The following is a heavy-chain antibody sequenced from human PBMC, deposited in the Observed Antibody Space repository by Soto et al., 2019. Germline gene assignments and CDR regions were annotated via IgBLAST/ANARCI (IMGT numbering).Heavy chain of an antibody. CDR2: IRSKAYGGTT. CDR1: GFTFGDYA. CDR3: TRDLPSDSSGWWVFDY. V-gene: IGHV3-49*03. Sequence: PGGSLRLSCTASGFTFGDYAMSWFRQAPGKGLEWVGFIRSKAYGGTTEYAASVKGRFTISRDDSKSIAYLQMNSLKTEDTAVYYCTRDLPSDSSGWWVFDYWGQGTLVTVSS. J-gene: IGHJ4*02. D-gene: IGHD6-19*01.